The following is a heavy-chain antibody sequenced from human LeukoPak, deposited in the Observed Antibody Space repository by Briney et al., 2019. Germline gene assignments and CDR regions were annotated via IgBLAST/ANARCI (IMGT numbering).Heavy chain of an antibody. V-gene: IGHV3-11*01. Sequence: PGGSLRLSCAASGFTFSDYYMSWIRQAPGKGLEWVSYISSGGSTTYYAASVKGRFTISRANAKNSLYLQMNSLRAEDTAVYYCARHLVVATYDYWGQGTLVTVSS. J-gene: IGHJ4*02. D-gene: IGHD2-21*01. CDR1: GFTFSDYY. CDR3: ARHLVVATYDY. CDR2: ISSGGSTT.